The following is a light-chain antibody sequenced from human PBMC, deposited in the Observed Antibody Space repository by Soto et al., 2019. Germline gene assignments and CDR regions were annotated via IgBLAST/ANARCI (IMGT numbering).Light chain of an antibody. CDR1: QTINTW. CDR2: KAS. Sequence: DIQMTQSPSTLSASVGDRVTITCRASQTINTWLAWYQQKPGKAPSLLIYKASTLESGVPSRFSGSGSGTEFTLTISSLQPDDLATYYCQQYDSYPRTFGQGTKVEIK. J-gene: IGKJ1*01. V-gene: IGKV1-5*03. CDR3: QQYDSYPRT.